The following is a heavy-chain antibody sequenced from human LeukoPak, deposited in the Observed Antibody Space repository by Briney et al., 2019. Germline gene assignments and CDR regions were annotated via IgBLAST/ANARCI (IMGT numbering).Heavy chain of an antibody. J-gene: IGHJ5*01. CDR3: ARHRGIFGVVIAWFDS. Sequence: SETLSLTCSVSGGSIDTSSSYWGWIRQSPGKGLEWIGSIFFTGSTYANPSLTSRVTMSFDTSKNQFSLKLTSVTAADTAVYYCARHRGIFGVVIAWFDSWGQGTLVTVSS. CDR1: GGSIDTSSSY. D-gene: IGHD3-3*02. CDR2: IFFTGST. V-gene: IGHV4-39*01.